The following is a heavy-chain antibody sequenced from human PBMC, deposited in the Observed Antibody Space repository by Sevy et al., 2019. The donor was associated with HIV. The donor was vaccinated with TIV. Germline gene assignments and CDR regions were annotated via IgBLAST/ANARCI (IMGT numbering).Heavy chain of an antibody. CDR3: AKGYVLRFLEWLPPGPSTHDAFDI. V-gene: IGHV3-23*01. CDR1: GFTFSSYA. D-gene: IGHD3-3*01. Sequence: GGSLRLSCAASGFTFSSYAMSWVRQAPGKGLEWVSAISGSGGSTYYADSVKGRFTISRDNSKNTLYLQMNSLRAEDTAVYYCAKGYVLRFLEWLPPGPSTHDAFDICGQGTMVTVSS. J-gene: IGHJ3*02. CDR2: ISGSGGST.